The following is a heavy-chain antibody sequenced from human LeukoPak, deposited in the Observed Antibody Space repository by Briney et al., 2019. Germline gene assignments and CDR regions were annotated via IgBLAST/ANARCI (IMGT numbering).Heavy chain of an antibody. V-gene: IGHV4-59*08. J-gene: IGHJ6*02. D-gene: IGHD1-1*01. CDR2: VHYTGST. Sequence: NTSETLSLTCTVFGDSITSACWSWLRQPPGKGLEWVGYVHYTGSTNYNPSLRSRLIISVDTSNNQFSLELRSVTAADTAIYYCARLPRLQKLESSDGLMYYYHSMDVWGQGTTVTVSS. CDR3: ARLPRLQKLESSDGLMYYYHSMDV. CDR1: GDSITSAC.